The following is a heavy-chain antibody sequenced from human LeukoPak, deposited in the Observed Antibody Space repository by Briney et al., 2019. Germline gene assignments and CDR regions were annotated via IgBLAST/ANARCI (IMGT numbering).Heavy chain of an antibody. CDR1: GFTFSNFA. CDR2: ITGGSGAK. CDR3: ATVTNEDYFDY. Sequence: GGSLRLSCTASGFTFSNFAMSWVRQAPGKGLEWVSTITGGSGAKYYADSVKGRFTISRDNSKDTLYLQMNSLRAEDTAVYYCATVTNEDYFDYWGQGTLVTVSS. D-gene: IGHD4-17*01. J-gene: IGHJ4*02. V-gene: IGHV3-23*01.